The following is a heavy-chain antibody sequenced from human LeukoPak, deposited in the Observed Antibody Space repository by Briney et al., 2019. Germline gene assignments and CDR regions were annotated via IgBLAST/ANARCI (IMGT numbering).Heavy chain of an antibody. V-gene: IGHV3-23*01. CDR2: ISGSGGST. J-gene: IGHJ6*02. CDR1: GFTFSSYA. Sequence: QLLESGGGLVQPGGSLRLSCAASGFTFSSYAMSWVRQAPGKGLEWVSAISGSGGSTYYTDSVKGRFTISRDNSKNTLYLQMNSLRAEDTAVYYCEGVGDQLLWSYYYYGMDVWGQGTTVTVSS. CDR3: EGVGDQLLWSYYYYGMDV. D-gene: IGHD2-2*01.